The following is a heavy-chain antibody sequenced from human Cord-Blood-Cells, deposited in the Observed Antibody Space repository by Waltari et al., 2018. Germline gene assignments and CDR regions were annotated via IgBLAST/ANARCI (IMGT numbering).Heavy chain of an antibody. CDR3: ARKPPEGDRGAFDI. D-gene: IGHD2-15*01. CDR1: GYTFTSYA. CDR2: INAGNGNT. Sequence: QVQLVQSGAEVKKPGASVKVSCKASGYTFTSYAMHCVRQAPGQRLEWMGWINAGNGNTKDSQKFQGRVTITRDTSASTAYMELSSLRSEDTAVYYCARKPPEGDRGAFDIWGQGTMVTVSS. V-gene: IGHV1-3*01. J-gene: IGHJ3*02.